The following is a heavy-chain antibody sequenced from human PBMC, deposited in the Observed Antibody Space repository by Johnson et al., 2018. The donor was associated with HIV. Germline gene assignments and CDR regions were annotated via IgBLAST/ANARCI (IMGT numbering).Heavy chain of an antibody. CDR1: GFTFSDYY. CDR3: ARAPSPGPGGAFDI. V-gene: IGHV3-11*04. Sequence: LRLSCAASGFTFSDYYMSWIRQAPGKGLEWVSYISSSGSTIYYADSVKGRFTISRDNSENTLYLQMNSLRAEDTAVYYCARAPSPGPGGAFDIWGQGTMVTVSS. CDR2: ISSSGSTI. J-gene: IGHJ3*02.